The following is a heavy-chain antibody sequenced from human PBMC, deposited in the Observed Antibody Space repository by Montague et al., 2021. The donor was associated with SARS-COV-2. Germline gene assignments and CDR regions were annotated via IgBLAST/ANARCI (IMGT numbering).Heavy chain of an antibody. V-gene: IGHV4-39*01. CDR3: ATYYDILTGYYIDAFDI. D-gene: IGHD3-9*01. CDR1: GGSISSSGYY. J-gene: IGHJ3*02. Sequence: SETLSLTCTVSGGSISSSGYYWGWIRQPPGKGLEWIGCIYYSGSTYYNPSLKSRVTISVATSKNQFSLKLSSVTAADTAVYYCATYYDILTGYYIDAFDIWGQGTLVTVSS. CDR2: IYYSGST.